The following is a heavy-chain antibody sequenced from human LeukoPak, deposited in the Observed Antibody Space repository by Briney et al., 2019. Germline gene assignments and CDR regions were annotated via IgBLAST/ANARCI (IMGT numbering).Heavy chain of an antibody. V-gene: IGHV4-34*01. Sequence: KPSETQSLTCAVYGGSFSVNYWSWIRQPPGKGLEWIGEINDSGSTSYNPSLKSRVTISGDASKNQLSLKLSSVTAADTAVYYCARRPVAAGRSVRYFDYWGQGTLVTVSS. D-gene: IGHD3-3*01. J-gene: IGHJ4*02. CDR3: ARRPVAAGRSVRYFDY. CDR1: GGSFSVNY. CDR2: INDSGST.